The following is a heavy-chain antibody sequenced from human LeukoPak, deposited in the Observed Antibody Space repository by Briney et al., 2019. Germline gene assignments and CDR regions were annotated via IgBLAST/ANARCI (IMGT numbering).Heavy chain of an antibody. D-gene: IGHD3-3*01. Sequence: ASMKVSCKASGYTFTGYYMHWVRQAPGQGLEWMGWINPNSGGTNYAQKFQGRVTMTRDTSISTAYMELSRLRSDNTAVYYCARDRITIFGVVSNYMDVWGKGTTVTVSS. J-gene: IGHJ6*03. CDR2: INPNSGGT. CDR1: GYTFTGYY. V-gene: IGHV1-2*02. CDR3: ARDRITIFGVVSNYMDV.